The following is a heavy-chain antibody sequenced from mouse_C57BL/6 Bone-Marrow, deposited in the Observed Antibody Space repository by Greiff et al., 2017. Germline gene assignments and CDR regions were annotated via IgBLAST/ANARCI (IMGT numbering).Heavy chain of an antibody. Sequence: QVQLQQPGAELVKPGASVKLSCKASGYTFTSYWMHWVKQRPGQGLEWIGMIHPNSGSTNYNEKFKSKATLTVDKSSSTAYMQLSRLTSEDSAVYYCAREGIYYDYDGRYYYAMDYWGQGTSVTVSS. V-gene: IGHV1-64*01. D-gene: IGHD2-4*01. CDR2: IHPNSGST. CDR3: AREGIYYDYDGRYYYAMDY. CDR1: GYTFTSYW. J-gene: IGHJ4*01.